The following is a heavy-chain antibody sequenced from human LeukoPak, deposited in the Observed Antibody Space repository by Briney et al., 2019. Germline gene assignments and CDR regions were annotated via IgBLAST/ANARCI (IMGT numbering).Heavy chain of an antibody. CDR3: ARLDWNYPYNWFDP. Sequence: PGGSLRLSCAASGFTFSSYWMSWVRRAPGKGLEWIGSIYYGGSTYYNPSLKSRVTISVDTSKNQFSLKLSSVTAADTAVYYCARLDWNYPYNWFDPWGQGTLVTVSS. V-gene: IGHV4-39*01. J-gene: IGHJ5*02. D-gene: IGHD1-7*01. CDR1: GFTFSSYW. CDR2: IYYGGST.